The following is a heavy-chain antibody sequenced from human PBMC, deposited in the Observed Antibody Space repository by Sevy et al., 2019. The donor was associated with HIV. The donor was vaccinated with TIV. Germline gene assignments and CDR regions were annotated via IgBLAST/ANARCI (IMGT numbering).Heavy chain of an antibody. CDR3: ASHRRRDTAMVTPDY. J-gene: IGHJ4*02. Sequence: ASVKVSCKASGGTFSSYAISWVRQAPGQGLEWMGGIIPIFGTANYAQKFQGRVTITADESTITAYMELSSLRSEDTAVYYCASHRRRDTAMVTPDYWGQGTLVTVSS. CDR1: GGTFSSYA. CDR2: IIPIFGTA. D-gene: IGHD5-18*01. V-gene: IGHV1-69*13.